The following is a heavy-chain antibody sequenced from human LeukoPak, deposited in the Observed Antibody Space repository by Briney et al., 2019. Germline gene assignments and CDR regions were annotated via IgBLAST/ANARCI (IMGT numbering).Heavy chain of an antibody. CDR3: AKSLGATRGYFEH. D-gene: IGHD1-26*01. Sequence: GGSLRLSCAASGFTFSTYGMHWVRQAPGKGLEWVAFIWSDGSNKYYADSVKGRYTISRDNSKNTLYLQMNSLRPEDTAVYYCAKSLGATRGYFEHWGQGTLVTVSS. J-gene: IGHJ4*02. V-gene: IGHV3-30*02. CDR1: GFTFSTYG. CDR2: IWSDGSNK.